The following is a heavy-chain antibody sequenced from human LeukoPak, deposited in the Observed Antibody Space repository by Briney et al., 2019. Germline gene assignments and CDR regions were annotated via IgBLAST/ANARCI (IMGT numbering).Heavy chain of an antibody. CDR2: ISGGGGST. V-gene: IGHV3-23*01. CDR1: GFTFSSYS. D-gene: IGHD1-26*01. J-gene: IGHJ4*02. CDR3: AKGGKWDVTPFDY. Sequence: GGSLRLSCAASGFTFSSYSMNWVRQAPGKGLEWVSTISGGGGSTYYADSVEGRFTISRDNSKNTLYLQVNSLRAEDTAVYYCAKGGKWDVTPFDYWGQGTLVTVSS.